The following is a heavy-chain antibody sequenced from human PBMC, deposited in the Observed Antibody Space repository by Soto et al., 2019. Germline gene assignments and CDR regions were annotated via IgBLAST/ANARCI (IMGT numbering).Heavy chain of an antibody. J-gene: IGHJ5*02. V-gene: IGHV4-30-2*01. CDR2: IYHSGST. CDR1: GGSISSGGYS. CDR3: ARGEGGYCSGGSCYPPGYWFDP. Sequence: SETLSLTCAVSGGSISSGGYSWSWIRQPPGKGLEWIGYIYHSGSTYYNPSLKSRVTISADRSKNQFSLKLSSVTAADTAVYYCARGEGGYCSGGSCYPPGYWFDPWGQGTLVTVSS. D-gene: IGHD2-15*01.